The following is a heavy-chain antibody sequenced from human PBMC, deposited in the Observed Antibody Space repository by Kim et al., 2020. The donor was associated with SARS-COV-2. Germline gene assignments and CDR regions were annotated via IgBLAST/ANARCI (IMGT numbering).Heavy chain of an antibody. V-gene: IGHV3-15*01. D-gene: IGHD1-26*01. J-gene: IGHJ4*02. CDR1: GFTFSNAW. CDR2: IKSKTDGGTT. CDR3: TTQAINSGSYYGY. Sequence: GGSLRLSCAASGFTFSNAWMSWVRQAPGKGLEWVGRIKSKTDGGTTDYAAPVKGRFTISRDDSKNTLYLQMNSLKTEDTAVYYCTTQAINSGSYYGYWGQGTLVTVSS.